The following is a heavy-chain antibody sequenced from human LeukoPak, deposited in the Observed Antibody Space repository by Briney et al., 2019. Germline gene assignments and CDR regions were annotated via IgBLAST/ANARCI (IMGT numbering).Heavy chain of an antibody. Sequence: PSETLSLTCTVSGASISTTAYYWTWIHQHPVNGLEWIGYIYYNGATYYNPSFKSRAAISIDTSKNQFSLRLTSMTAADTAVYYCARGIAVAGYAEYFDLWGRGTLVTVSS. CDR2: IYYNGAT. J-gene: IGHJ2*01. D-gene: IGHD6-19*01. V-gene: IGHV4-31*03. CDR1: GASISTTAYY. CDR3: ARGIAVAGYAEYFDL.